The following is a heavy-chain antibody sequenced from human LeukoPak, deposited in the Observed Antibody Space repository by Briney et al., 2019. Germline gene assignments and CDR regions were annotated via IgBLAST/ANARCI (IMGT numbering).Heavy chain of an antibody. D-gene: IGHD1-26*01. CDR2: IYYSGST. CDR1: GGSISSYY. Sequence: PSETLSLTCTVSGGSISSYYWSWIRQPPGKGLEWIGYIYYSGSTNYNPSLKSRVTISVDTSKNQFSLKLGSVTAADTAVYYCARGWGRAPAGAFDIWGQGTMVTVSS. V-gene: IGHV4-59*01. CDR3: ARGWGRAPAGAFDI. J-gene: IGHJ3*02.